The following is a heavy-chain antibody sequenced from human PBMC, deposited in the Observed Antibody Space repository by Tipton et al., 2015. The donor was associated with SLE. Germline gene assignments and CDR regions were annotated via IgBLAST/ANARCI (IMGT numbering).Heavy chain of an antibody. Sequence: TLSLTCAVYGGSFSGYYWSWIRQPPGKGLEWIGEINHSGNTNYNPFLKRRVTISVDTPKNQFSLKLSSVTAADTAVYYCARGADTIFGVVMNAFDIWGQGTTVTVSS. D-gene: IGHD3-3*01. CDR2: INHSGNT. CDR3: ARGADTIFGVVMNAFDI. CDR1: GGSFSGYY. V-gene: IGHV4-34*01. J-gene: IGHJ3*02.